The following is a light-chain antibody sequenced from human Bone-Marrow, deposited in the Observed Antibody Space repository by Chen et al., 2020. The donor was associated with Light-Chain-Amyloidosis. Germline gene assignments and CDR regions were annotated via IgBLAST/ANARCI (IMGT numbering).Light chain of an antibody. CDR2: DDS. Sequence: SYVLTQPSSVSVAPAQPSNYALGGNNIRSTSVHWYQQTPGQAPLLVVYDDSDRPSGIPERLSGSNATNTATLTSSRVEAGDEADYYCQVWNRSSDRPVFGGGTKLTVL. CDR1: NIRSTS. J-gene: IGLJ3*02. CDR3: QVWNRSSDRPV. V-gene: IGLV3-21*02.